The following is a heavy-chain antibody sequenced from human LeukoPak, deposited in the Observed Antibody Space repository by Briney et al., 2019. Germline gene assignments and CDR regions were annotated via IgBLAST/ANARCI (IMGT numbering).Heavy chain of an antibody. J-gene: IGHJ1*01. Sequence: SGGSLRLSCAASGFTFSNYIMHWVRQAPGKGLEWVAFIRFDGTNKYYADSVKGRFTISRDNSKNTLYLQMNSLRAEDTAVYYCASVGKYDILTGYYTSAEFFQHWGQGTLVTVSS. V-gene: IGHV3-30*02. CDR2: IRFDGTNK. CDR1: GFTFSNYI. CDR3: ASVGKYDILTGYYTSAEFFQH. D-gene: IGHD3-9*01.